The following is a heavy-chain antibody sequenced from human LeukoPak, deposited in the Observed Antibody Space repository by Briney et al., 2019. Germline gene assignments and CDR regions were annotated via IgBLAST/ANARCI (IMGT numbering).Heavy chain of an antibody. V-gene: IGHV3-30-3*01. CDR3: ARSRDSSSWYVFDY. Sequence: GGSLRLSCAASGFTFSSYAMHWVRQAPGKGLEWVAVISYDGSNKYYADSVKGRFTISRDNSKNTLHLQMNSLRAEDTAVYYCARSRDSSSWYVFDYWGQGTLVAVSS. CDR2: ISYDGSNK. CDR1: GFTFSSYA. D-gene: IGHD6-13*01. J-gene: IGHJ4*02.